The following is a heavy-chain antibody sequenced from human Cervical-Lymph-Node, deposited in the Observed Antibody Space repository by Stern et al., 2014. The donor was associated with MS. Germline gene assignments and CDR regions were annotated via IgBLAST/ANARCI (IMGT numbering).Heavy chain of an antibody. CDR1: GFTFISSA. V-gene: IGHV1-58*02. CDR3: AAGTSSLLWFGSYNGMDV. CDR2: LVVGSGNT. D-gene: IGHD3-10*01. Sequence: QLVQSGPEVKKPGTSVKVSCKASGFTFISSAMQWVRQARGQRLEWIGWLVVGSGNTHYAQKFQERFTITRDISTGTAFMELSSLRAEDTAVYYCAAGTSSLLWFGSYNGMDVWGQGTTVTVSS. J-gene: IGHJ6*02.